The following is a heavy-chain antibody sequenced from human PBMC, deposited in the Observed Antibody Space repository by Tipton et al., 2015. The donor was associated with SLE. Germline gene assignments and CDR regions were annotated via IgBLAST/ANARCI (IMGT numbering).Heavy chain of an antibody. Sequence: TLSLTCTVSGGSISSSNYYWSWIRQPPGKRPEWIAYIYSSGVTDYNPSLKSRVTISIDTPKNQFSLRLKSVSAADTAVYYCASGGVRFDPWGQGTLVTVSS. V-gene: IGHV4-61*01. D-gene: IGHD2-8*01. J-gene: IGHJ5*02. CDR2: IYSSGVT. CDR3: ASGGVRFDP. CDR1: GGSISSSNYY.